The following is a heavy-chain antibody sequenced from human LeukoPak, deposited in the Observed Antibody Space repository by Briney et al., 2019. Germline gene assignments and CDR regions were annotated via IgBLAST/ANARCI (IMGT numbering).Heavy chain of an antibody. CDR2: ISYDGSNK. D-gene: IGHD6-13*01. J-gene: IGHJ4*02. CDR3: AKDRLAAAGKVHDYFDY. V-gene: IGHV3-30*18. Sequence: PGGSLRLSCVASGFTFRDSYMNWIRQAPGKGLEWVAVISYDGSNKYHADSVKGRFTIPRDNSKNTLYLQMNSLRAEDTAVYYCAKDRLAAAGKVHDYFDYWGQGTLVTVSS. CDR1: GFTFRDSY.